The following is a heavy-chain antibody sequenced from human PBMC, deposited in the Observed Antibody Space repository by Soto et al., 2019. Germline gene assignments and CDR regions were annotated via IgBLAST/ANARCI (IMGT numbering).Heavy chain of an antibody. D-gene: IGHD6-19*01. J-gene: IGHJ3*02. CDR1: GFTFDDYA. CDR3: AKDQRGWLNAFDI. Sequence: DVQLVESGGGLVQPGRSLRLSCAASGFTFDDYAMHWVRQAPGKGLEWVSGISWNSGSIGYADSVKGRFTISRDNAKNSLYLQMNSLRAEDTALYYCAKDQRGWLNAFDIWGQGTMVTVSS. V-gene: IGHV3-9*01. CDR2: ISWNSGSI.